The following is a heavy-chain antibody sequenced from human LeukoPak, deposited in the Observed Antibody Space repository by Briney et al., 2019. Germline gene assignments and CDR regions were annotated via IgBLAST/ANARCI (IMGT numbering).Heavy chain of an antibody. Sequence: ASVTVSCKASAYHFTDYYMHWVRQAPGQGLEWMGWINPNSGGTNYAQNFQGRVTMTSDTSISTVYMELSSLRSDDTAVYFCARGSSGWYVYFEYWGQGTLVTVSS. CDR3: ARGSSGWYVYFEY. V-gene: IGHV1-2*02. CDR1: AYHFTDYY. J-gene: IGHJ4*02. CDR2: INPNSGGT. D-gene: IGHD6-19*01.